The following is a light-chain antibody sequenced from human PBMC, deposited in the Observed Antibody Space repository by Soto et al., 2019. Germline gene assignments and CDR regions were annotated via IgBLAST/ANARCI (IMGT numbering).Light chain of an antibody. CDR2: AAS. V-gene: IGKV1-17*01. Sequence: NTCRASQDISDDVGWYQQTPGKAPKLLIYAASSLQSGVPSRFSGSGSGTEFTLTMRSLQPEESATYHCHCCTVYSPSRFSPETKVDIK. CDR1: QDISDD. CDR3: HCCTVYSPSR. J-gene: IGKJ1*01.